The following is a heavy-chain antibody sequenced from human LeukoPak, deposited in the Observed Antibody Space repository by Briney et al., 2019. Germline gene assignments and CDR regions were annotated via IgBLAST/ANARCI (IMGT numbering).Heavy chain of an antibody. CDR3: ARVGVGTVTTWDN. CDR2: ISLSGTTI. J-gene: IGHJ4*02. CDR1: GFTFSNYE. V-gene: IGHV3-48*03. D-gene: IGHD4-17*01. Sequence: GGSLRLSCAASGFTFSNYEMNWVRQAPGKGLEWVSYISLSGTTIYYADSVKGRFTISRDNAKNSLYLQMNSLRAEDTAVYYCARVGVGTVTTWDNWGQGTLVTVSS.